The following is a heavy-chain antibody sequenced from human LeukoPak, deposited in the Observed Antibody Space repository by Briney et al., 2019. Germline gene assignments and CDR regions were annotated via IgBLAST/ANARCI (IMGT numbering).Heavy chain of an antibody. CDR3: ARDYRPYYYDSSGYYYDAFDI. CDR1: GGSISSGSYY. J-gene: IGHJ3*02. Sequence: SETLSLTCTVSGGSISSGSYYWNWIRQPAGKGLEWIGRIYTSGSTNYNPSLKSRVTMSVDTSKNQFSLKLSSVTAADTAVYYCARDYRPYYYDSSGYYYDAFDIWGQGTMVTVSS. V-gene: IGHV4-61*02. D-gene: IGHD3-22*01. CDR2: IYTSGST.